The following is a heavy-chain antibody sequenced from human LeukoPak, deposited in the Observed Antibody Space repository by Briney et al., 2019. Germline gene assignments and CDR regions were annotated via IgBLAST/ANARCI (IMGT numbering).Heavy chain of an antibody. J-gene: IGHJ4*02. Sequence: GGSLRLSGTASGFTFGDYAMSWVRQAPGKRLEWVGFIRSKAYGGTTEYAASVKGRFTISRDDSKSIAYLQMNSLKTEDTAVYYCTSFYCSGGSCYTWGLDYWGQGTLVTVSS. V-gene: IGHV3-49*04. CDR3: TSFYCSGGSCYTWGLDY. D-gene: IGHD2-15*01. CDR2: IRSKAYGGTT. CDR1: GFTFGDYA.